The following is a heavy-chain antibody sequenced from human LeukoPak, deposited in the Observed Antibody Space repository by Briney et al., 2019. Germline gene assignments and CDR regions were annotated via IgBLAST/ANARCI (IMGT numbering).Heavy chain of an antibody. J-gene: IGHJ4*02. CDR2: INPNSGGT. CDR1: GYTFTGYY. D-gene: IGHD6-13*01. Sequence: ASVKVSCKASGYTFTGYYMHWVRQAPGQGLEWMGWINPNSGGTNYAQKFQGRVTMTRDTSISTAYMELSRLRSDDTAVYYCARDQRMTIAAAGTTNFDYWSQGTLVTVSS. CDR3: ARDQRMTIAAAGTTNFDY. V-gene: IGHV1-2*02.